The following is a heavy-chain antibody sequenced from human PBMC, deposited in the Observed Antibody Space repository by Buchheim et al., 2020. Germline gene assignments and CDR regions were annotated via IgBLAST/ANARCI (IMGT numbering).Heavy chain of an antibody. D-gene: IGHD6-19*01. CDR3: ARRVAGRKHYFGMDV. V-gene: IGHV5-10-1*01. J-gene: IGHJ6*02. CDR1: GYSFTNYW. CDR2: IDPSDSYT. Sequence: EVQLVQSGAEVKKPGESLRISCKGSGYSFTNYWINWVRQMPGKGLEWMGTIDPSDSYTNYSPSFQGHVTIPTDTSISTTYPQWSSLKASDTAMYYCARRVAGRKHYFGMDVWGQGTT.